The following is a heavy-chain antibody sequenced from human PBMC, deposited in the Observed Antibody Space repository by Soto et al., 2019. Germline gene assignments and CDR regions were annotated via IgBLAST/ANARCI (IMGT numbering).Heavy chain of an antibody. Sequence: GESLKISCKGSGYTFTSYWIGWVRQMPGKGLEWMGIVYPGDSDTRYSPSFQGQVTISADKSISTAYLQWSSLKASDTAMYYCARHDGFGNSDRWFDPWGQGTLVTAPQ. CDR1: GYTFTSYW. CDR2: VYPGDSDT. D-gene: IGHD3-10*01. J-gene: IGHJ5*02. V-gene: IGHV5-51*01. CDR3: ARHDGFGNSDRWFDP.